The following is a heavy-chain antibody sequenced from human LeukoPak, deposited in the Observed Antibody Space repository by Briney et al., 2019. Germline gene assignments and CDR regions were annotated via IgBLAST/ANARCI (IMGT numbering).Heavy chain of an antibody. CDR1: GGSISSYY. CDR3: ASTGYCTNGVCQVRSPFDY. D-gene: IGHD2-8*01. J-gene: IGHJ4*02. Sequence: SETLSLTCTVSGGSISSYYWSWIRQPPGKGLEWIGSIYYSGSTYYNPSLKSRVTISVDTSKNQFSLKLSSVTAADTAVYYCASTGYCTNGVCQVRSPFDYWGQGTLVTVSS. V-gene: IGHV4-39*01. CDR2: IYYSGST.